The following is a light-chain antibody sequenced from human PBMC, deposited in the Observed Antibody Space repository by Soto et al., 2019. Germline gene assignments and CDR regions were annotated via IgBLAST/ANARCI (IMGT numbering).Light chain of an antibody. Sequence: DIVRTQSPDSLAVSLGERATINCKSSQSVLYSSDSKNCLAWYQKKPGQPPKLLIYWASTRESGVPDRFSGSGSGTDFTLTISSLQAEDVAVYYCHQYSSTPLTFGVGTKVEIK. CDR1: QSVLYSSDSKNC. CDR2: WAS. J-gene: IGKJ4*01. CDR3: HQYSSTPLT. V-gene: IGKV4-1*01.